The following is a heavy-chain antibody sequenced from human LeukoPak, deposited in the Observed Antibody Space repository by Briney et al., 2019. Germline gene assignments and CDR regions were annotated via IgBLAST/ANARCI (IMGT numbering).Heavy chain of an antibody. V-gene: IGHV3-21*01. CDR2: ISSSSSYI. D-gene: IGHD7-27*01. CDR1: GFTSNTAW. Sequence: GGSLTLSCAVSGFTSNTAWLTWVRQAPGKGLEWVSSISSSSSYIYYADSVKGRFTISRDNAKNSLYLQMNSLRAEDTAVYYCARDLRTGESAFDIWGQGTMVTVSS. J-gene: IGHJ3*02. CDR3: ARDLRTGESAFDI.